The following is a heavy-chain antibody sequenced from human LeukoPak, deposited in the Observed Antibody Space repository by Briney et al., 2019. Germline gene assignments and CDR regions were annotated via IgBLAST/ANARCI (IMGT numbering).Heavy chain of an antibody. Sequence: GASVKVSCKASGGTFSSYAISWVRQAPGQGLEWMGRIIPILGIANYAQKFQGRVTITADKSTSTAYMELSSLRSEDTAVYYCAGPSTNYPYLYYFDYWGQGTLVTVSS. J-gene: IGHJ4*02. V-gene: IGHV1-69*04. CDR1: GGTFSSYA. CDR2: IIPILGIA. CDR3: AGPSTNYPYLYYFDY. D-gene: IGHD2-2*01.